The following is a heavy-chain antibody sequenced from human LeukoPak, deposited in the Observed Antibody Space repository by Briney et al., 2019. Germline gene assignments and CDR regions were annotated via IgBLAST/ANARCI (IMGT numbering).Heavy chain of an antibody. D-gene: IGHD6-13*01. CDR3: ARRHSSSWYFSSLDY. Sequence: SGTLSLTCAVYGGSFSGYYWSWIRQPPGKGLEWIGEINHSGSTNYNPSLKSRVTISVDTSKNQFSLKLSSVTAADTAVYYCARRHSSSWYFSSLDYWGQGTLVTVSS. J-gene: IGHJ4*02. CDR2: INHSGST. CDR1: GGSFSGYY. V-gene: IGHV4-34*01.